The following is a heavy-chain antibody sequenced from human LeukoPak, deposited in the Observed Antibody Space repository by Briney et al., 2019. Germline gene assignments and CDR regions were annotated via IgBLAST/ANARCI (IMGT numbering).Heavy chain of an antibody. CDR2: INPKIGGT. D-gene: IGHD3-10*01. J-gene: IGHJ4*02. CDR1: GYTFAGYY. V-gene: IGHV1-2*02. CDR3: AREIGSGSFLDY. Sequence: ASVKVSCKASGYTFAGYYMHWVRQAPGQGLEWMGWINPKIGGTNYAQKFQGRVTMTRDTSISTAYMELSRLRSDDTAVYYCAREIGSGSFLDYWGQGVLVTVSS.